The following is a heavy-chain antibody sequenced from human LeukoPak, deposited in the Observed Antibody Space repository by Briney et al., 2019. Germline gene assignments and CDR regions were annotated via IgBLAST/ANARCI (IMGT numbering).Heavy chain of an antibody. V-gene: IGHV3-9*01. CDR1: GFTFVDYA. D-gene: IGHD6-6*01. J-gene: IGHJ6*03. CDR2: INWNSGST. CDR3: TKDAGVGSSSPSFYFYMDV. Sequence: GGSLRLSCAASGFTFVDYAMHWVRQAPGKGLEWVSSINWNSGSTAYADSVKGRFTISRDNAKKSVYLQMNSLRPGDTALYYCTKDAGVGSSSPSFYFYMDVWGKGTTVSVSS.